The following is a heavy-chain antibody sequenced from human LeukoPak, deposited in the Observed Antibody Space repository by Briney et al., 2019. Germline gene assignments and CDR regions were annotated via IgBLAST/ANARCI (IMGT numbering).Heavy chain of an antibody. CDR3: ARVGDYGDYVYFQH. CDR1: GGSISTNGYY. J-gene: IGHJ1*01. D-gene: IGHD4-17*01. V-gene: IGHV4-31*03. Sequence: SQTLSLTCTVSGGSISTNGYYWSWIRQHPGKGLEWIGYIYYSGATYYNPSLKSRVTISVDMSQNQFSLRLSSVTAADTAVYYCARVGDYGDYVYFQHWGQGTRVTVSS. CDR2: IYYSGAT.